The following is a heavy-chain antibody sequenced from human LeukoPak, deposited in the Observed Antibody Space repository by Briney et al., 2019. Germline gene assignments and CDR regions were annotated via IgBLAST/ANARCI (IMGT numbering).Heavy chain of an antibody. CDR2: IYYSGST. D-gene: IGHD3-16*02. V-gene: IGHV4-59*08. Sequence: PSETLSLTCTVSGGSISSYYWSWIRQPPGKGLEWIGYIYYSGSTTYNPSLKSRVTISVDTSKNQSSLKLRSGTAADTAVYYCARGTDYVWGSDRASLGYYFDYWGQGTLVTVSS. CDR1: GGSISSYY. CDR3: ARGTDYVWGSDRASLGYYFDY. J-gene: IGHJ4*03.